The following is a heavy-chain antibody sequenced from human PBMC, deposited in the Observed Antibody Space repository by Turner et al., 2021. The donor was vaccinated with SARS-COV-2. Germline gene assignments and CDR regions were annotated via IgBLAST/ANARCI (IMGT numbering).Heavy chain of an antibody. V-gene: IGHV3-23*01. D-gene: IGHD6-19*01. CDR1: GFMFTKYD. J-gene: IGHJ3*02. CDR3: AGGLAPTNDAFEI. CDR2: INYNDDDT. Sequence: EVQLLESGGGLVQPGGSLRLACAASGFMFTKYDMGWVRQVPGKGMEYVWSINYNDDDTFYADSVKGRFSISRDNSDNTLYLQMNSMRADDAAKYYCAGGLAPTNDAFEIWGQGTMVTVSS.